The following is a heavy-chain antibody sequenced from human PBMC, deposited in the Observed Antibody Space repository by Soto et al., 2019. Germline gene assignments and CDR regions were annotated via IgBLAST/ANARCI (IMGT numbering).Heavy chain of an antibody. CDR3: AHRRSGTWSFDY. V-gene: IGHV2-5*02. CDR1: GFSLSTSGVA. CDR2: IYWDDDK. J-gene: IGHJ4*02. D-gene: IGHD3-10*01. Sequence: QITLKESGPTLVKPTQTLTLTCTFSGFSLSTSGVAVGWIRQPPGKALEWLALIYWDDDKRYSPYLKSRLTITKDTSKNQVDRTMTNMEPVDTDTYYCAHRRSGTWSFDYWGQGTLVTVSS.